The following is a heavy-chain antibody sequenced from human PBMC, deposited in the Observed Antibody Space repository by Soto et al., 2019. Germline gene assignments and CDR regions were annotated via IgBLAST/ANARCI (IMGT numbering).Heavy chain of an antibody. CDR2: ISGSGGST. V-gene: IGHV3-23*01. J-gene: IGHJ4*02. CDR1: GCTFSSYA. Sequence: GGSLRLSCAASGCTFSSYAMSWVRQAPGKGPEWVSAISGSGGSTYYADYVKGQFTISRDNSKNTLYLQMNSLRAEDTAVYYCAKDAQYCSGGSCYSYGALDYWGQGTLVTVSS. CDR3: AKDAQYCSGGSCYSYGALDY. D-gene: IGHD2-15*01.